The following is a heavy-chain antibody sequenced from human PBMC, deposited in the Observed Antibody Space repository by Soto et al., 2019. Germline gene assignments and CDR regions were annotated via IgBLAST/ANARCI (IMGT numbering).Heavy chain of an antibody. Sequence: WTWIRQHPGKGLEWIGYIYYSGSTHYNPSLKNRAAISVDTSQNQFSLTLSSVTAADTAVYYCARDVGIWFRALSSSANYYSGMDVWGQGTKVTVSS. CDR2: IYYSGST. D-gene: IGHD3-10*01. V-gene: IGHV4-31*02. J-gene: IGHJ6*02. CDR3: ARDVGIWFRALSSSANYYSGMDV.